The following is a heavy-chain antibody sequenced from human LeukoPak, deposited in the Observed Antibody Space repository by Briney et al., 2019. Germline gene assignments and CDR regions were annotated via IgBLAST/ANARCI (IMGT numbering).Heavy chain of an antibody. D-gene: IGHD3-10*01. CDR2: IYYSGST. CDR3: ARGADYYYGSGSLDFDY. J-gene: IGHJ4*02. Sequence: SETLSLTCTVSGGSIRSYYWSWIRQPPGKGLEWIGYIYYSGSTNYNPSLKSRVTISVDTSKNQFSLKLSSVTAADTAVYYCARGADYYYGSGSLDFDYWGQGTLVTVSS. CDR1: GGSIRSYY. V-gene: IGHV4-59*01.